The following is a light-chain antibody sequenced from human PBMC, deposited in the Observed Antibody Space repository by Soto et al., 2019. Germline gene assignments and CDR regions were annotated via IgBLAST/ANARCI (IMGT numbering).Light chain of an antibody. CDR3: SSYAASNNFV. CDR2: EVS. CDR1: SSDVGGYNY. V-gene: IGLV2-8*01. Sequence: QSALTQPPSASGSPGQSVTISCTGTSSDVGGYNYVSWYQQHPGKAPKLMIYEVSKRPSGVPDRFSGSKSGNTASLTVSGLHAEDAADYYCSSYAASNNFVFGGGTKVTVL. J-gene: IGLJ2*01.